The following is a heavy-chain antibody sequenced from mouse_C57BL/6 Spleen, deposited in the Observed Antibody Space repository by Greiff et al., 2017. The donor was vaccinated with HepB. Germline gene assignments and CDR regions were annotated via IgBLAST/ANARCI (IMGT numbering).Heavy chain of an antibody. CDR3: ARQYYDYDEWFAY. V-gene: IGHV5-6*01. J-gene: IGHJ3*01. CDR1: GFTFSSYG. D-gene: IGHD2-4*01. CDR2: ISSGGSYT. Sequence: EVQGVESGGDLVKPGGSLKLSCAASGFTFSSYGMSWVRQTPDKRLEWVATISSGGSYTYYPDSVKGRFTISRDNAKNTLYLQMSSLKSEDTAMYYCARQYYDYDEWFAYWGQGTLVTVSA.